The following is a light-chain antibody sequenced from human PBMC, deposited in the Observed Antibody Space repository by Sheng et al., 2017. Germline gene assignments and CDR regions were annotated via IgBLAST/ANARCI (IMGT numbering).Light chain of an antibody. V-gene: IGKV3-20*01. CDR3: QQYGSSPWT. Sequence: VLTQSPATLSVSPGDRATLSCRASHGVSSSYLAWYQHKPGQAPRLLIYAASSRATGIPDRFSGSGSGRDFTLSISRLEPEDFAVYYCQQYGSSPWTFGHGTKVEVK. CDR1: HGVSSSY. J-gene: IGKJ1*01. CDR2: AAS.